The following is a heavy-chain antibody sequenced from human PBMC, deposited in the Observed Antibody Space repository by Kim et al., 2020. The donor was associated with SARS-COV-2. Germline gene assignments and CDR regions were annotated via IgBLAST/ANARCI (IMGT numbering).Heavy chain of an antibody. CDR1: GYTFTSYS. CDR2: INPGNENI. CDR3: ARDGVADGIVDYDF. J-gene: IGHJ4*02. D-gene: IGHD2-21*01. V-gene: IGHV1-3*01. Sequence: ASVKVSCKASGYTFTSYSIHWVRQAPGQRLEWMGWINPGNENIKYSQRFQGRVIFTRDTFATTVYMDLSSLTSEDTATYYCARDGVADGIVDYDFWGQGSLVTVSS.